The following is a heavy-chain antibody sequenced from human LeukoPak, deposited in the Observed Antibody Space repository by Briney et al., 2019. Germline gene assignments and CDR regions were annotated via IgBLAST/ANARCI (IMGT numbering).Heavy chain of an antibody. CDR3: ARDRDDFWSGSYYYYGMDV. CDR1: GGSISSSNYY. V-gene: IGHV4-61*01. J-gene: IGHJ6*02. CDR2: IYYSGST. D-gene: IGHD3-3*01. Sequence: PSETLSLTCTVSGGSISSSNYYWSWIRQPPGKGLEWIGYIYYSGSTNYNPSLKSRVTTSVDTSKNQFSLKLSSVTAADTAVYYCARDRDDFWSGSYYYYGMDVWGQGTTVTVSS.